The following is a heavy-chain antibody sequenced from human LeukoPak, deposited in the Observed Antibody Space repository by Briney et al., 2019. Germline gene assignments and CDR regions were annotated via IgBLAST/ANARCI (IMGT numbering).Heavy chain of an antibody. V-gene: IGHV3-23*01. CDR1: GFTFSSYA. D-gene: IGHD1-26*01. CDR2: ISGSGGST. Sequence: GGSLRLSCAASGFTFSSYAMSWVRQAPGKGLEWVSAISGSGGSTYYADSVKGRFTISRDNSKNTLYLQMNSLRAEDTAVYYCAKNEGWEIHQYHMDVWGTGTTVIVSS. J-gene: IGHJ6*03. CDR3: AKNEGWEIHQYHMDV.